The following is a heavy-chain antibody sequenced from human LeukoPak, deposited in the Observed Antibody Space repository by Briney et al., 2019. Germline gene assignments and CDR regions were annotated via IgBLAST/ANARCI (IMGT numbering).Heavy chain of an antibody. Sequence: SETLSLTCAVYGGSFSGYYWSWIRQPPGKGLEWIGEINHSGSTNYNPSLKSRVTISVDTSKNQFSLRLSSVTAADTAVYYCARVTGYIVEDYFDYWGQGTPVTVSS. CDR1: GGSFSGYY. D-gene: IGHD3-22*01. CDR3: ARVTGYIVEDYFDY. J-gene: IGHJ4*02. V-gene: IGHV4-34*01. CDR2: INHSGST.